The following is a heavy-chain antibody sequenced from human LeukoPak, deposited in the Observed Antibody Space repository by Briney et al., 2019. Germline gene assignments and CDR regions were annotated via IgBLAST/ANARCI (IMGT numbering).Heavy chain of an antibody. CDR2: IEPKTAGGTA. CDR3: STDVGWLQSGV. D-gene: IGHD5-24*01. J-gene: IGHJ4*02. CDR1: GFTFSDTW. Sequence: PGGSLRLSCAASGFTFSDTWMNWVRQAPGKGPEWVGRIEPKTAGGTADYAAPVKGRFTISGDDSRSTLYLQMDGLKTEDTAVYYCSTDVGWLQSGVWGQGTLVTVSS. V-gene: IGHV3-15*04.